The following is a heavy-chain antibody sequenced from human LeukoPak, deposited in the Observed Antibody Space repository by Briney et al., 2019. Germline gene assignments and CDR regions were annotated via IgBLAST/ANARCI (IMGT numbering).Heavy chain of an antibody. J-gene: IGHJ2*01. Sequence: ASVKVSCKASGYTFTSYAMHWVRQAPGQRLEWMGWINAGNGNTKYSQKFQGRVTITRDTSASTAYMELSSLRSEDTAVYYCARTRGSYDILTGSYRHWYFDLWGRGTLVTVSS. CDR1: GYTFTSYA. V-gene: IGHV1-3*01. D-gene: IGHD3-9*01. CDR2: INAGNGNT. CDR3: ARTRGSYDILTGSYRHWYFDL.